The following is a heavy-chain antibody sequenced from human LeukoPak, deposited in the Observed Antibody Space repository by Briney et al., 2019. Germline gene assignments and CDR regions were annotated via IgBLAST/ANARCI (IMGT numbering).Heavy chain of an antibody. J-gene: IGHJ4*02. CDR2: INPNSGGT. Sequence: ASVKVSCKASGYTFTGYYMHWVRQAPGQGLEWMGWINPNSGGTNYAQNFQGRVTMTRDTSITTAYMELGRLRSDDTAVYYCARDPAQNIAVAADFDYWGQGTLVTVSS. D-gene: IGHD6-19*01. CDR1: GYTFTGYY. CDR3: ARDPAQNIAVAADFDY. V-gene: IGHV1-2*02.